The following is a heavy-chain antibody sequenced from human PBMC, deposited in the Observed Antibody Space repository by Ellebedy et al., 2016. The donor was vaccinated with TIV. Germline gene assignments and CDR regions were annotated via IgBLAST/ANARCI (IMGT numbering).Heavy chain of an antibody. V-gene: IGHV3-74*01. CDR3: ARDLRGREDS. CDR1: GFSFSNYW. D-gene: IGHD5-24*01. J-gene: IGHJ4*02. CDR2: INEDGSWP. Sequence: PGGSLRLSCGGSGFSFSNYWMHWVRQAPGKGLVWVSRINEDGSWPSYADYVKGRFTISGDNVKNTLYLQMNSLRAEDTAMYYCARDLRGREDSWGQGTLVIVSS.